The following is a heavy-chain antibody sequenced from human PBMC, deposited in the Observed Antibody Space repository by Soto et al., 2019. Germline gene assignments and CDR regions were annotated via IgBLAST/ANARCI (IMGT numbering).Heavy chain of an antibody. J-gene: IGHJ4*02. CDR1: GFTFSDYA. CDR2: VSHDGRNT. Sequence: VQLVESGGGVVQPGRSLRLSCAASGFTFSDYAMHWVRQAPGKGLEWVAVVSHDGRNTHYADSVKGRFTISRDSSKNTVSLEMTSLRAEDTAADYCSEGGRQWVVTSYFNYWGQGALVTVSS. CDR3: SEGGRQWVVTSYFNY. V-gene: IGHV3-30*03. D-gene: IGHD6-19*01.